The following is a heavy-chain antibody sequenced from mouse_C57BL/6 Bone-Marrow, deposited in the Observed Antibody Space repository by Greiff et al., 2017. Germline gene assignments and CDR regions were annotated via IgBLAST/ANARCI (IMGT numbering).Heavy chain of an antibody. CDR2: IYPRSGNT. Sequence: QVQLQQSGAELARPGASVKLSCKASGYTFTSYGISWVKQRTGQGLEWIGEIYPRSGNTYYNEKFKGKATLTADKSSSTAYMALRSLTSEDSAVYFCARGIYYYGSSPYFDYWGQGTTLTVSS. D-gene: IGHD1-1*01. CDR3: ARGIYYYGSSPYFDY. V-gene: IGHV1-81*01. CDR1: GYTFTSYG. J-gene: IGHJ2*01.